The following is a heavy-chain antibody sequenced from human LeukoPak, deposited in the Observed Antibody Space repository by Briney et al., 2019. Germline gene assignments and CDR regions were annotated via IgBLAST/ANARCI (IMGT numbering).Heavy chain of an antibody. J-gene: IGHJ4*02. CDR1: GDSVSSNSAA. Sequence: SQTLSLTCAISGDSVSSNSAAWDWIRQSPSRGLEWLGRTYYRSKWYNDYAVSVKSRITVNPDTSKNHFSLQLNSVTPEDTAVYHCVRDLGGRFDYWGQGTLVTVSS. CDR2: TYYRSKWYN. D-gene: IGHD2-15*01. CDR3: VRDLGGRFDY. V-gene: IGHV6-1*01.